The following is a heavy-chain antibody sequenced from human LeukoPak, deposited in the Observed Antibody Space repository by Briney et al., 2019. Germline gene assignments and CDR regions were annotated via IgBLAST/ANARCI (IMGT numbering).Heavy chain of an antibody. CDR1: GLTFSSYG. V-gene: IGHV3-33*01. D-gene: IGHD3-10*01. CDR3: ARESTTMVRGVIQH. CDR2: IWYDGSNK. J-gene: IGHJ1*01. Sequence: GGSLRLSCAASGLTFSSYGMHWVRQAPGKGLEWVAVIWYDGSNKYYADPVKGRFTISRDNSKNTLYLQMNSLRAEDTAVYYCARESTTMVRGVIQHWGQGTLVTVSS.